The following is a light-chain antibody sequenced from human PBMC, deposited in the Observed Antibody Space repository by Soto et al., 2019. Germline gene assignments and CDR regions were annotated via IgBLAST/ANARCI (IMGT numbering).Light chain of an antibody. CDR3: QQYDTSPVT. CDR1: PIVSSSY. CDR2: GAS. Sequence: EIVLTQSPGTLSLSPGERATLSCRASPIVSSSYLAWYQQKPGQAPRLLIYGASSRATGIPDRFSGSGSGTDFPLTISRLEPEDFAVYYCQQYDTSPVTFGQGTKVEIK. V-gene: IGKV3-20*01. J-gene: IGKJ1*01.